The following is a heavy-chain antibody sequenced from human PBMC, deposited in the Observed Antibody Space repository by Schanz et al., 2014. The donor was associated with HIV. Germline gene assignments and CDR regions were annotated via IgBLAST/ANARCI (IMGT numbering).Heavy chain of an antibody. J-gene: IGHJ4*02. CDR3: ANEEVPNDY. CDR1: GFRFSSHA. CDR2: ISISGETT. Sequence: VQLVESGGGLAKPGGSLRLSCAVSGFRFSSHAMTWVRQAPGKGLEWVSGISISGETTYYADSVKGRFTISRDNSKNTLYLQMNSLRVEDTAVYYCANEEVPNDYWGQGTLVTVSS. V-gene: IGHV3-23*04.